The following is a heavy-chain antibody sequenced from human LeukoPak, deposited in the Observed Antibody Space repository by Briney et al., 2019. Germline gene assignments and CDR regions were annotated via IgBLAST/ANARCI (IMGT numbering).Heavy chain of an antibody. V-gene: IGHV4-38-2*01. D-gene: IGHD1-26*01. CDR2: IYHSGST. J-gene: IGHJ3*02. CDR3: ASSQELLIAFDI. CDR1: GYSISSGYY. Sequence: SETLSLTXAVSGYSISSGYYWGWMRQPPGKGLEWIGSIYHSGSTYYNPSLKSRVTISVDTSKNQFSLKLSSVTAADTAVYYCASSQELLIAFDIWGQGTMVTVSS.